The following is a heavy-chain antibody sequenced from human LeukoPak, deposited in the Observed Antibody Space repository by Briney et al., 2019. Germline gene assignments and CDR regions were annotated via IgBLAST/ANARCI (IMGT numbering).Heavy chain of an antibody. D-gene: IGHD6-19*01. CDR1: GFTVSSNY. CDR3: ARDRSGWSYNWFDP. Sequence: GGSLRLSCAASGFTVSSNYMSWVRQAPGKGLEWVANIKQDGSEKYYVDSVKGRFTISRDNAKNSLYLQMNSLRAEDTAVYYCARDRSGWSYNWFDPWGQGTLVTVSS. V-gene: IGHV3-7*01. CDR2: IKQDGSEK. J-gene: IGHJ5*02.